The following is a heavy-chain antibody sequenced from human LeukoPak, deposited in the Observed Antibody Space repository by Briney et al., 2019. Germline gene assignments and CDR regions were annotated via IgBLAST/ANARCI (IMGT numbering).Heavy chain of an antibody. CDR3: ARHRSRLGSAGIVDY. Sequence: SETLSLTCSVSGASISTTTYYWGWIRQPPGKGLEWIGTIYYSGITNYNPSLKSRLTISVDTSQNEFSLKLTSVTAAETAVYYCARHRSRLGSAGIVDYWGQGTLVIVSS. CDR2: IYYSGIT. D-gene: IGHD6-13*01. V-gene: IGHV4-39*01. CDR1: GASISTTTYY. J-gene: IGHJ4*02.